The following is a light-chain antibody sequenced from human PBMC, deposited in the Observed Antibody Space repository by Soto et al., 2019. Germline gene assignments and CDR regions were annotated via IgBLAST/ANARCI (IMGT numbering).Light chain of an antibody. J-gene: IGKJ4*01. Sequence: EIVLTQSPGTLSLSPGERATLSCRASRSVSSSHLAWYQQKPGQAPRLLFYGASSRATGIPDRFSGSGSGTDFTLTISRLEPEDFAIYFCQQYDISPLTFGGGTKVEIK. CDR2: GAS. V-gene: IGKV3-20*01. CDR3: QQYDISPLT. CDR1: RSVSSSH.